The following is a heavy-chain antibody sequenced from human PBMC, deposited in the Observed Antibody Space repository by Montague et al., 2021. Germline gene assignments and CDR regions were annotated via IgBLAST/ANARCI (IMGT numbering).Heavy chain of an antibody. Sequence: NRGARYDPSLKSRVSISVDSSKNQFSLRVTSVSAADTAVYFCARSGTGNYEILDYWGQVILVTVCS. CDR2: NRGA. J-gene: IGHJ4*02. V-gene: IGHV4-59*01. D-gene: IGHD1-26*01. CDR3: ARSGTGNYEILDY.